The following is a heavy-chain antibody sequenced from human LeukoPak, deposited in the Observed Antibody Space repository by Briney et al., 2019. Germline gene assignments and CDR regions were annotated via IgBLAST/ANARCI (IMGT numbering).Heavy chain of an antibody. CDR3: ARGPLNYYDRSGWSHYYYYMDV. CDR1: GYTFTSYG. D-gene: IGHD3-22*01. CDR2: IIPIFGIA. V-gene: IGHV1-69*13. J-gene: IGHJ6*03. Sequence: ASVKVSCKASGYTFTSYGISWVRQAPGQGLEWMGGIIPIFGIANYAQKFQGRVTITADESTSTAYMELSSLRSEDTAVYYCARGPLNYYDRSGWSHYYYYMDVWGKGTTVTISS.